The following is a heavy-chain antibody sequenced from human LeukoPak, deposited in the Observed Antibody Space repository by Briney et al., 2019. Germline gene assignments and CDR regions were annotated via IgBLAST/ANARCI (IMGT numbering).Heavy chain of an antibody. D-gene: IGHD6-13*01. V-gene: IGHV4-39*07. CDR2: MSHSGST. Sequence: SETLSLTCTLSGGSISSAGSYYWGCIRQPPGKGLEWIGSMSHSGSTYFNPSLESRGSILLDTSKRQFSLKVTSVSAADTAVYYCARGRFRSTWYFDFWGQGVLVTVSS. J-gene: IGHJ4*02. CDR1: GGSISSAGSYY. CDR3: ARGRFRSTWYFDF.